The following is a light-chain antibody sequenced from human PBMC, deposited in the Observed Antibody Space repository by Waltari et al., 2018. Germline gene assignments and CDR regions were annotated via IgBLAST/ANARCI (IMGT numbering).Light chain of an antibody. J-gene: IGKJ2*01. CDR3: QQGYSIPVT. V-gene: IGKV1-39*01. CDR1: QSISIY. Sequence: DVQMTQSPSFLSAAVGDRVTITCRTSQSISIYLNWYQQRPGKAPKFLIHAASSLQSGVPSRFSGSGSGTDFTLTISSLQPEDFATYYCQQGYSIPVTFGQGTKLEI. CDR2: AAS.